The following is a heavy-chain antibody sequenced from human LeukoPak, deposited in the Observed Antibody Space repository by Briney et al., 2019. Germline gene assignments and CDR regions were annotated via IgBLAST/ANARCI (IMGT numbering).Heavy chain of an antibody. V-gene: IGHV3-9*01. CDR1: GFTFDDYA. Sequence: SLRLSCAASGFTFDDYAMHWVRQAPGKGLEWVSGISWNSGSIGYADSVKGRFTISRDNAKNSLYLQMNSLRAEDTALYYCAKERGDSWGQGTLVTVSS. CDR2: ISWNSGSI. CDR3: AKERGDS. D-gene: IGHD3-10*01. J-gene: IGHJ4*02.